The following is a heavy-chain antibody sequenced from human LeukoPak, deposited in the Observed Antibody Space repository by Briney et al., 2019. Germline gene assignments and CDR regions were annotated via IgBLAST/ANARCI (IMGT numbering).Heavy chain of an antibody. Sequence: KAGGSLRLSCAASGFTFSSYAMSWVRQAPGKGLEWVSAISGSGGSTYYADSVKGRFTISRDNSKNTLYLQMNSLRAEDTAVYYCAREGTRTGGHWFDPWGQGTLVTVSS. D-gene: IGHD3-16*01. CDR3: AREGTRTGGHWFDP. CDR1: GFTFSSYA. V-gene: IGHV3-23*01. CDR2: ISGSGGST. J-gene: IGHJ5*02.